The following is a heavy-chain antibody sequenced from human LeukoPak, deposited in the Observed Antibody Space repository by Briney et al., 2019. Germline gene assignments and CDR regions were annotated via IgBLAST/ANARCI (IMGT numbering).Heavy chain of an antibody. J-gene: IGHJ3*02. D-gene: IGHD2-2*01. Sequence: SETLSLTCTVSGASISSVDYYWAWIRQPPGKGLEWIGSFYYNGNTYYNPSLKSRGTISVDTSMTQFSLRLTSVTAADTAVYHCARDFMGHCSSTSCYVPLDAFDIWGQGTMVTVSS. CDR1: GASISSVDYY. CDR2: FYYNGNT. CDR3: ARDFMGHCSSTSCYVPLDAFDI. V-gene: IGHV4-39*07.